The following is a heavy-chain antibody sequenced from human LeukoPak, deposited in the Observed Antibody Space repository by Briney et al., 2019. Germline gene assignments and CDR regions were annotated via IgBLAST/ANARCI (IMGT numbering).Heavy chain of an antibody. Sequence: PSGTLFLTCAVSGGSISSSNWWSWVRQPPGKGLEWIGEIYHSGSTNYNPSLKSRVTISVDKSKNQFSLKLSSVTAAGTAVYYCARTYYYDSSGYYFDYWGQGTLVTVSS. CDR1: GGSISSSNW. V-gene: IGHV4-4*02. J-gene: IGHJ4*02. D-gene: IGHD3-22*01. CDR2: IYHSGST. CDR3: ARTYYYDSSGYYFDY.